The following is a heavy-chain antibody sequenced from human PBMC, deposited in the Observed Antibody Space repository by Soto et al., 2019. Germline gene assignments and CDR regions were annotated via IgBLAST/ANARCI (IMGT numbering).Heavy chain of an antibody. CDR3: AREKRYSSSWP. CDR2: ISAYNGNT. V-gene: IGHV1-18*01. Sequence: GASVKVSCKASGYTFTSYDINWVRQAPGQGLEWMGWISAYNGNTNYAQRLQGRVTMTTDTSTSTAYMELRSLRSDDTAVYYCAREKRYSSSWPWGQGTLVTVSS. CDR1: GYTFTSYD. D-gene: IGHD6-13*01. J-gene: IGHJ5*02.